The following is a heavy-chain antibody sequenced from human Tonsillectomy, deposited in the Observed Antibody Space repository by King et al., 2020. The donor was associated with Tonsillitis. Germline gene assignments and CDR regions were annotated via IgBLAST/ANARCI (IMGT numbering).Heavy chain of an antibody. CDR2: INSEGSST. CDR3: GRVDSGYDLGAFDI. Sequence: VQLVESGGGLVQPGGSLRLSCAASGFTFSSSWMHWVRQAPGKGLVWVSRINSEGSSTSYADSVKGRFTISRDNAKNTLYLQMNSLRAEDTAVYYCGRVDSGYDLGAFDIWGQGTMVTVSS. D-gene: IGHD5-12*01. V-gene: IGHV3-74*01. J-gene: IGHJ3*02. CDR1: GFTFSSSW.